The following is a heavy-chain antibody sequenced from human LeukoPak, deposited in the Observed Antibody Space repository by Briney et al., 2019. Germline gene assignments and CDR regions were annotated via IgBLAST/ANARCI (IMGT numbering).Heavy chain of an antibody. CDR2: ISGSGGST. CDR1: GFTFSSYA. J-gene: IGHJ4*02. V-gene: IGHV3-23*01. D-gene: IGHD1-26*01. CDR3: AKGTSSIVGAPTGY. Sequence: TEGSLRLSCAASGFTFSSYAMSWVRQAPGKGLEWVSAISGSGGSTYYADSVKGRFTISRDNSKNTLYLQMNSLRAEDTAVYYCAKGTSSIVGAPTGYWGQGTLVTVSS.